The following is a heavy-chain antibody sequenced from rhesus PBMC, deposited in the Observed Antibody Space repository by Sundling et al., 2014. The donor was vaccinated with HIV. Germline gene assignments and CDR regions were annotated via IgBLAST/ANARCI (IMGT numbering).Heavy chain of an antibody. CDR3: ARRLLGSFDY. CDR2: IGGTSGST. CDR1: GYSISSGYY. J-gene: IGHJ4*01. Sequence: QVQLQESGPGLVKPSETLSLTCAVSGYSISSGYYWGWIRQPPGKGLEYIGYIGGTSGSTHYNPSLNSRVSISTDTSKNQLSLKLSSVTAADTAVYYCARRLLGSFDYWGQGVLVTVSS. V-gene: IGHV4-99*01. D-gene: IGHD3-34*01.